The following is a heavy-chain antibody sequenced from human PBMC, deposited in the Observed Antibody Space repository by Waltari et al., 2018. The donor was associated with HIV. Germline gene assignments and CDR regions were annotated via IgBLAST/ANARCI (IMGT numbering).Heavy chain of an antibody. J-gene: IGHJ4*02. CDR1: GYSISSGYY. CDR2: IYNSGST. D-gene: IGHD4-17*01. CDR3: ARGHSTVTTSAGVFDY. Sequence: QVQLQESGPGLVKPSETLSLTCAVSGYSISSGYYWGWIRQPPGKGLEWIGSIYNSGSTYYNPSLKSRVTISVDAAKNQFSLKLSSVTAADTAVYYCARGHSTVTTSAGVFDYWGQGTLVTVSS. V-gene: IGHV4-38-2*01.